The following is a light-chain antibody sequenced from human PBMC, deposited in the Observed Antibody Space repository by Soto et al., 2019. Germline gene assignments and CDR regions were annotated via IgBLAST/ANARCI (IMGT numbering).Light chain of an antibody. V-gene: IGKV3-15*01. CDR1: QSVSSN. J-gene: IGKJ4*01. CDR3: QQYNNWPLT. Sequence: EIVMTQSPATLSVSPGERATLSCRGSQSVSSNLAWYQQKPGQALRILIYGASTRATGIPARFSGSGSGTEFTLTISSLQSEDFAVYYCQQYNNWPLTFGGGTKVEIK. CDR2: GAS.